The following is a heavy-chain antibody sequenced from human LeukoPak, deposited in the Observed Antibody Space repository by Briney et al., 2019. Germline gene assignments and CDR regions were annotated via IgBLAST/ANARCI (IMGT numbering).Heavy chain of an antibody. D-gene: IGHD3-16*02. CDR2: IYYSGST. Sequence: PSETLSLTCTVSGGSISSSSYYWGWIRQPPGKGLEWIGSIYYSGSTYYNPSLKSRVTISVDTSKNQFSLKLSSVTTADTAVYYCARHRRVLGELSFSPYWFDPWGQGTLVTVSS. V-gene: IGHV4-39*07. CDR3: ARHRRVLGELSFSPYWFDP. CDR1: GGSISSSSYY. J-gene: IGHJ5*02.